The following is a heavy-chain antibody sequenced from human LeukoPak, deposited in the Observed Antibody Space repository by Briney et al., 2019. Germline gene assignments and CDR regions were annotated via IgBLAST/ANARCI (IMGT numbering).Heavy chain of an antibody. CDR2: IIPIFGTT. V-gene: IGHV1-69*13. J-gene: IGHJ4*02. CDR3: ARKAMAGYYFDY. Sequence: ASVKVSCKASGGTFSSYAISWVRQAPGQGLEWMGGIIPIFGTTNYAQKLQGRVTITADESTSTPYMELSSLRAEDTAVYYCARKAMAGYYFDYWGQGTLVTVSS. CDR1: GGTFSSYA. D-gene: IGHD6-19*01.